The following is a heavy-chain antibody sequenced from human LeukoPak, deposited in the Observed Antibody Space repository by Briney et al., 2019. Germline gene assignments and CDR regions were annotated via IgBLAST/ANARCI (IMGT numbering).Heavy chain of an antibody. D-gene: IGHD2-2*01. J-gene: IGHJ3*02. CDR3: AKYCSSTSCPLGAFDI. Sequence: ASVKVSCKASGYTFTGYYMHWVRQAPGQGLEWMGWINPNSGGTNYAQKFQGRVTMTRDTSISTAYMELSRLRSDDTAVYYCAKYCSSTSCPLGAFDIWGQGTMVTVSS. V-gene: IGHV1-2*02. CDR1: GYTFTGYY. CDR2: INPNSGGT.